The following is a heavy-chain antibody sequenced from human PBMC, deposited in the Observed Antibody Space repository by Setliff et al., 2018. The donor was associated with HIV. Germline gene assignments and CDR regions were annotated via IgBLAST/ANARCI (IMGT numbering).Heavy chain of an antibody. J-gene: IGHJ4*02. CDR3: ARGNDSVWGSFRSPLKYFFDF. CDR2: TFPTGST. D-gene: IGHD3-16*02. CDR1: GDSLDSIADGNVF. V-gene: IGHV4-61*09. Sequence: SETLSLTCSVSGDSLDSIADGNVFWGWVRQPVGKGLEWIGQTFPTGSTDYDPSLESRVTISLDTSKNHFSLKLSSVTAADTAVYYCARGNDSVWGSFRSPLKYFFDFWGQGTLVTVSS.